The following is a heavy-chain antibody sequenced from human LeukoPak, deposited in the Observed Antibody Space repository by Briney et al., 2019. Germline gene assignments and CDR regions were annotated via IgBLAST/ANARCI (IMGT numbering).Heavy chain of an antibody. CDR1: GYTFTSYD. J-gene: IGHJ3*02. CDR2: MNPNSGNT. CDR3: ARETIVVVWGAFDI. V-gene: IGHV1-8*01. Sequence: ASVKVSCKASGYTFTSYDINWVRQATGQGLEWMGWMNPNSGNTGYAQKFQGRVTMTRNTSISTAYMELSSLRSEDTAVYYCARETIVVVWGAFDIWGQGTMVTVSS. D-gene: IGHD3-22*01.